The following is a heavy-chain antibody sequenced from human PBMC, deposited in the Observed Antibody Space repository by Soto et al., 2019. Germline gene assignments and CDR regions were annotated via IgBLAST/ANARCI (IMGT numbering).Heavy chain of an antibody. D-gene: IGHD5-12*01. CDR2: ISTHNGNA. V-gene: IGHV1-18*04. Sequence: QAHLVQSGGEVKKPGASVKVSCKTSGYTFTSYGISWVRQAPGQGLEWVGWISTHNGNANYAQKLQGRVIMTTDTYTRTAYMELRSLRSDDTAMYYCAREACSGYDGHFDSWGQGTPVTVSS. CDR3: AREACSGYDGHFDS. CDR1: GYTFTSYG. J-gene: IGHJ4*02.